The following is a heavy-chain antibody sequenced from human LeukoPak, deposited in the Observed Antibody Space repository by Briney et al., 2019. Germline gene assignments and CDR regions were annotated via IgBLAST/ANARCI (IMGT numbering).Heavy chain of an antibody. V-gene: IGHV3-30-3*01. Sequence: GRSLRLSCAASGFTFSSYAMHWVRQTPGKGLDWVAVISHDGSDKFYAGSVKGRFTISRDNSKKTLYLQMNSLRSEDTAVYYCARGYHGSGIYFRPGYFDYWGQGTLVTVSS. CDR1: GFTFSSYA. CDR2: ISHDGSDK. CDR3: ARGYHGSGIYFRPGYFDY. J-gene: IGHJ4*02. D-gene: IGHD3-10*01.